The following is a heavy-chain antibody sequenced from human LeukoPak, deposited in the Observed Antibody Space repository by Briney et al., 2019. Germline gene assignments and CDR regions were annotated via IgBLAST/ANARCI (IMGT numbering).Heavy chain of an antibody. CDR2: ISYDGSNK. CDR1: GFTFSSYG. D-gene: IGHD6-19*01. J-gene: IGHJ4*02. Sequence: GGSLRLSCAASGFTFSSYGMHWVRQAPGKGLEWVAVISYDGSNKYYADSVKGRFTISRDNSKNTLYLQMNSLRAEDTAVYYCAKAPSTGIAVDWGQGTLVTVSS. CDR3: AKAPSTGIAVD. V-gene: IGHV3-30*18.